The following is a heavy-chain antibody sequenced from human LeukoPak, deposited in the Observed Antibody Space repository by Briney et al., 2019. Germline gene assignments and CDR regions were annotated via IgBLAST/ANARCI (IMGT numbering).Heavy chain of an antibody. J-gene: IGHJ6*03. V-gene: IGHV4-39*01. CDR3: ARQLYVSGSYYAPMDV. CDR2: VHYSGST. D-gene: IGHD3-10*01. CDR1: GGSISSSSYF. Sequence: SETLSLTCSVSGGSISSSSYFWGWIRQPPGNGLEWIASVHYSGSTYYNPSLKSRLTISVDTSKNQFSLELSSVTAADTALYFCARQLYVSGSYYAPMDVWGKGTTVTISS.